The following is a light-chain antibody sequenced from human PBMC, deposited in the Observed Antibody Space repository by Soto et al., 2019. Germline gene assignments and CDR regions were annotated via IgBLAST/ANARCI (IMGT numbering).Light chain of an antibody. V-gene: IGLV7-46*01. CDR2: DTN. CDR1: TGAVATGHY. Sequence: HAVVTQEPSLTVSPGGTVTLTCGSSTGAVATGHYPYWFQQMPGQAPRTLIYDTNNRHSWTPARFSGSLLGGKPALTLSGAQPEDEADYYCSLSYSGIRVFGGGTKLTVL. CDR3: SLSYSGIRV. J-gene: IGLJ3*02.